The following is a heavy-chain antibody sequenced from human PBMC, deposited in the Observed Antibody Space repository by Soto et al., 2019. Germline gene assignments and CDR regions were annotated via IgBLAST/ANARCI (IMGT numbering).Heavy chain of an antibody. V-gene: IGHV1-18*01. D-gene: IGHD1-26*01. Sequence: ASVKVSCKASGDTFSTYTITWMRQAPGQGLEWMGWINAYNGNTNYAQKLQGRVTMTTDTSTSTAYMELRSLRSDDTAVYYCARGVGASYYFDYWGQGTLVPVSS. J-gene: IGHJ4*02. CDR3: ARGVGASYYFDY. CDR2: INAYNGNT. CDR1: GDTFSTYT.